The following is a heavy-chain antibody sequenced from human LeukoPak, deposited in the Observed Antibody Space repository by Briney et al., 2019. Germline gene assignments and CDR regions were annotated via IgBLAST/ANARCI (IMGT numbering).Heavy chain of an antibody. CDR2: ISGSGGST. CDR1: GFTFSSYA. Sequence: PGGSLRLSCAASGFTFSSYAMSWVRQAPGKGLEWVSAISGSGGSTYYADSVKGRFTISRDNSKNTLYLQMNSLRAEDTDVYYSAKGGGYSGYDPTKGVDSFDYWGQGTLVTVSS. D-gene: IGHD5-12*01. V-gene: IGHV3-23*01. J-gene: IGHJ4*02. CDR3: AKGGGYSGYDPTKGVDSFDY.